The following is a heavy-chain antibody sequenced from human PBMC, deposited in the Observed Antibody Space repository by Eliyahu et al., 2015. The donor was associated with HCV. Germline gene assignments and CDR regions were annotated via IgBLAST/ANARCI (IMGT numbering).Heavy chain of an antibody. CDR1: XYTXTDYY. Sequence: QGQLVQSGAEVKKPGASVKVXCKXSXYTXTDYYXHWVXQAPGQGLEWLGWIDPKNYDRKYSERFQGRVTMTRDTSITTAYMELTSLTSDDTAVYYCAREKPLIVAELRWGPKIRPYYGIDEWGQGTTVIVAS. CDR3: AREKPLIVAELRWGPKIRPYYGIDE. CDR2: IDPKNYDR. D-gene: IGHD3/OR15-3a*01. J-gene: IGHJ6*02. V-gene: IGHV1-2*02.